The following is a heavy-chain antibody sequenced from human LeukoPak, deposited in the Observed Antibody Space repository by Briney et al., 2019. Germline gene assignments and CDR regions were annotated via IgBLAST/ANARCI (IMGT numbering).Heavy chain of an antibody. J-gene: IGHJ4*02. D-gene: IGHD3-3*01. V-gene: IGHV1-18*01. CDR1: GYTFTSYG. CDR2: ISAYNGNT. Sequence: GSVKVSCKASGYTFTSYGISWVRQAPGQGLEWMGCISAYNGNTNYAQNLQGRVTMTTDTSTSTAYMELRSLRSDDTAVYYCARDGGRGIFGVVIDVFNEWSQGTLVTVPS. CDR3: ARDGGRGIFGVVIDVFNE.